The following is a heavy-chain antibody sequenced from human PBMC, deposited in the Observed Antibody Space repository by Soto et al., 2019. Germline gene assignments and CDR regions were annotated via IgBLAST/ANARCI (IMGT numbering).Heavy chain of an antibody. J-gene: IGHJ5*02. V-gene: IGHV3-23*01. CDR3: AKDGYCSGGSCPRFDWFDP. CDR1: GFTFSSYA. D-gene: IGHD2-15*01. CDR2: ISGSGGST. Sequence: EVQLLESGGGLVQPGGSLRLSCAASGFTFSSYAMSWVRQAPGKGLEWVSSISGSGGSTYYADSVKGRFTISRDNSKNTLYLQMNRLRAEDTAVYYCAKDGYCSGGSCPRFDWFDPWGQGTLVTVSS.